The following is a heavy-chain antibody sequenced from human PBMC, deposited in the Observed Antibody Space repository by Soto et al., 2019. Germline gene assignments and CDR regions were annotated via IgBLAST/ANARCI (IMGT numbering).Heavy chain of an antibody. CDR3: AGAPAGDYYYYYKFDI. Sequence: VRLVQSGAEVQKPGSSVRVSCRAPGDIFTRYSFSWVRQAPGQGLEWMGGVIPVFGTSNYGRKFQGRVTITADRYANTAFLDMSGLRYDDTAVYYCAGAPAGDYYYYYKFDIWGQGTAVTVSS. J-gene: IGHJ6*02. V-gene: IGHV1-69*06. CDR1: GDIFTRYS. CDR2: VIPVFGTS. D-gene: IGHD2-21*02.